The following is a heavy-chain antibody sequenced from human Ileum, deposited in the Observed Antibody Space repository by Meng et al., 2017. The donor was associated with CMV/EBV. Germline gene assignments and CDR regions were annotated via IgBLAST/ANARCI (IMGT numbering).Heavy chain of an antibody. CDR1: VDSMNNYY. CDR2: IYKTGTT. D-gene: IGHD5-24*01. V-gene: IGHV4-59*01. J-gene: IGHJ4*02. Sequence: SRTCSGFVDSMNNYYCGWIRQPPGKGLEWIGHIYKTGTTNYNPSLMSRVTISVEPSKNQFSLSLRSVTAADTAVYYCAGGPGWLPTDWGRGTLVTVSS. CDR3: AGGPGWLPTD.